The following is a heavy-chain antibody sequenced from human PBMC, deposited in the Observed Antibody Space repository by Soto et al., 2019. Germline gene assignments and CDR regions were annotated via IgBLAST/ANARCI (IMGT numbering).Heavy chain of an antibody. CDR2: IKEDGSEK. D-gene: IGHD2-2*01. J-gene: IGHJ6*02. V-gene: IGHV3-7*01. CDR1: GFTFSYYW. CDR3: ARSYCISISCYRDYHYYGMDV. Sequence: EVQLVESGGGLVQPGGSLRLSCAASGFTFSYYWMSWVRQAPGKGLEWVANIKEDGSEKYYVDSVKGRFTISRDNAKNXLXLXXNSLRAEDTAVYYCARSYCISISCYRDYHYYGMDVWGQGTTVTVSS.